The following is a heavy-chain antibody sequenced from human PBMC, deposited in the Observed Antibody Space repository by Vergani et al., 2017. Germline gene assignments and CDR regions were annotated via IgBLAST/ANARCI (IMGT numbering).Heavy chain of an antibody. V-gene: IGHV4-59*12. CDR1: GGSISSYY. J-gene: IGHJ5*02. CDR3: ARDRSGGDQEGGWFDP. D-gene: IGHD2-21*02. CDR2: IYYSGST. Sequence: QVQLQESGPGLVKPSETLSLTCTVSGGSISSYYWSWIRQPPGKGLEWIGYIYYSGSTNYNPSLKSRVTISVDTSKNQFSLKLSSVTAADTAVYYCARDRSGGDQEGGWFDPWGQGTLVTVSS.